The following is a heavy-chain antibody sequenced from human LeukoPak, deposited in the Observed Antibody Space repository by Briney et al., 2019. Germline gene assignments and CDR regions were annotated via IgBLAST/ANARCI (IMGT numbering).Heavy chain of an antibody. V-gene: IGHV4-4*07. Sequence: SETLSLTCTVSGGSISSHYWGWIRQPAGKGLEWIGRIYTSGSTNYNPSLKGRVTILVDKSKNQLSLKLTSVTAADTAVYYCARGSNIWPNGYFDYWGQGTLVTVSS. D-gene: IGHD2-15*01. CDR1: GGSISSHY. J-gene: IGHJ4*02. CDR2: IYTSGST. CDR3: ARGSNIWPNGYFDY.